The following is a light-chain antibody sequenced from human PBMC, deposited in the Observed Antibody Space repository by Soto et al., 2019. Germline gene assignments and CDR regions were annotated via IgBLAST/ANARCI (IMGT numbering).Light chain of an antibody. V-gene: IGKV3-20*01. CDR1: QSVSSSY. CDR2: GAS. Sequence: EIVLTQSPGTLSLSPGERATLSCRASQSVSSSYLACYQQKPGQAPRLLIYGASTRATGMPDRFRGSGSGTDSTFTLSSLEPEAFAVYYCHQYGNSPPWTFGQGTKVEIK. CDR3: HQYGNSPPWT. J-gene: IGKJ1*01.